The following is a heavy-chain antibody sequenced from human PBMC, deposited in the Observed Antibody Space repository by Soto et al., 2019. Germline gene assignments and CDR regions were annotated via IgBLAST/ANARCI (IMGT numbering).Heavy chain of an antibody. CDR3: ARGEGRGARYYYYGMDV. Sequence: SVKVSCKASGGTFSSYAISWVRQAPGQGLEWMGGIIPIFGTANYAQKFQGRVTITADKSTSTAYMELSSLRSEDTAVYYCARGEGRGARYYYYGMDVWGQGTTVTVSS. D-gene: IGHD3-10*01. CDR2: IIPIFGTA. J-gene: IGHJ6*02. CDR1: GGTFSSYA. V-gene: IGHV1-69*06.